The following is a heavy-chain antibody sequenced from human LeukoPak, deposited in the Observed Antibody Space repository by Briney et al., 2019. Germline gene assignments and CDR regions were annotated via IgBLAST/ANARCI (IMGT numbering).Heavy chain of an antibody. CDR2: INPSGGST. V-gene: IGHV1-46*01. CDR1: GYTFTGYY. Sequence: ASVKVSCKASGYTFTGYYMHWVRQAPGQGLEWMGIINPSGGSTSYAQKFQGRVTMTRDMSTSTVYMELSSLRSEDTAVYYCANPERDYGDLTHWGQGTLVTVSS. J-gene: IGHJ4*02. D-gene: IGHD4-17*01. CDR3: ANPERDYGDLTH.